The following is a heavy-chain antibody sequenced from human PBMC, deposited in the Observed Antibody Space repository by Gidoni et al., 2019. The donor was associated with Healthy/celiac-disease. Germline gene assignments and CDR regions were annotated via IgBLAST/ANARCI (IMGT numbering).Heavy chain of an antibody. J-gene: IGHJ4*02. V-gene: IGHV1-69*01. CDR3: ARGPGSSGAYYYFY. Sequence: QVQLVQSGAAVKKPGSPVKVSCKASGGPFSTSAINWVRQAPGQGLEWMGGIIPIFGRPSYAQKFQGRVTITADESTSTVYIELSSLRSEDTAVYYCARGPGSSGAYYYFYWGQGTLVTVSS. D-gene: IGHD3-22*01. CDR2: IIPIFGRP. CDR1: GGPFSTSA.